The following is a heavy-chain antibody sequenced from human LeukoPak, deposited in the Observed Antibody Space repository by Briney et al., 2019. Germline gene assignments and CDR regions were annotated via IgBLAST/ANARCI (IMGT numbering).Heavy chain of an antibody. CDR3: ATAGGSSWSFDY. CDR1: GYTLTELS. J-gene: IGHJ4*02. CDR2: FDPEDGET. V-gene: IGHV1-24*01. Sequence: ASVKVSCKVSGYTLTELSMHWVRQAPGKGLEWMGGFDPEDGETIYAQKFQGRVTMTEDTSTDTAYMELSSLRSEDTAAYYCATAGGSSWSFDYWGQGTLVTVSS. D-gene: IGHD6-13*01.